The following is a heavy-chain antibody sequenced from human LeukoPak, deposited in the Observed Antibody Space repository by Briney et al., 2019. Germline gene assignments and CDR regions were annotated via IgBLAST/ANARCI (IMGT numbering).Heavy chain of an antibody. Sequence: GGSLRLSCAASGFTFSSYTMNWVRQAPGKGLEWVAAISSSSRDIFYADSVKGRFSISRDNTQNSLSLRMNSLRAEDTAVYYCVREAAATLFDYWGQGTLVTVSS. CDR3: VREAAATLFDY. D-gene: IGHD1-26*01. CDR2: ISSSSRDI. V-gene: IGHV3-21*01. J-gene: IGHJ4*02. CDR1: GFTFSSYT.